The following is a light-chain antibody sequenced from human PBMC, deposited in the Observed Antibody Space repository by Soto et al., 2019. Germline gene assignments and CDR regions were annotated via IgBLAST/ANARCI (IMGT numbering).Light chain of an antibody. CDR2: AAS. CDR1: QDIAIY. V-gene: IGKV1-9*01. J-gene: IGKJ4*01. CDR3: QQLRMYPST. Sequence: IRLTRSPSSLSASVGDGVTITCRASQDIAIYLAWYQQKPGEAPKLLIYAASTLYGGVPSRFSGRGSGTDFALTITSLQAEDFATYYCQQLRMYPSTFGGGTKVEIK.